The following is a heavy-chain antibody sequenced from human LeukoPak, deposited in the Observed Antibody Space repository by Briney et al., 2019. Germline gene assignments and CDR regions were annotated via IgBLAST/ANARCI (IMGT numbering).Heavy chain of an antibody. D-gene: IGHD3-3*01. CDR3: ARVAYDFWTGYYYFDY. Sequence: GGSLRLSCAASGFTFSSYWMSWVRQAPGKGLEWVANIKQDGSEKYYVDSVKGRFTISRDNAKNSLYLQMNSLRAEDTAVYYCARVAYDFWTGYYYFDYWGQGTLVTVSS. CDR1: GFTFSSYW. J-gene: IGHJ4*02. CDR2: IKQDGSEK. V-gene: IGHV3-7*01.